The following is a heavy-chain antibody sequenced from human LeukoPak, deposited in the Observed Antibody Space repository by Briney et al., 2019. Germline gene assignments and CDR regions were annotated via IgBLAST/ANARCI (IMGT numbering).Heavy chain of an antibody. CDR3: ARRRDGYNYVGTDY. CDR2: ISGSGDRR. CDR1: GFTFSSYS. V-gene: IGHV3-23*01. J-gene: IGHJ4*02. Sequence: PGGSLRLSCAASGFTFSSYSMNWVRQAPGKGLEWVSGISGSGDRRNYADSVKGRFTISRDISKNTLYLQMNSLRAEDTAVYYCARRRDGYNYVGTDYWGQGTLVTVSS. D-gene: IGHD5-24*01.